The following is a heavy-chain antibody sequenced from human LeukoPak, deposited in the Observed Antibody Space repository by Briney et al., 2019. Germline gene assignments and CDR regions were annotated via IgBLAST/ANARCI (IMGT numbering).Heavy chain of an antibody. Sequence: PGGSLRLSCAASGFTFSSYSMNWVRQAPGKGLEWVSSISTSGGYIYYADSVKGRFTISRDNAKNSLYLQMNGLRAEDTAVYYCARDSSSSPYSFDYWGQGTLVTVSS. CDR2: ISTSGGYI. CDR1: GFTFSSYS. J-gene: IGHJ4*02. D-gene: IGHD6-6*01. CDR3: ARDSSSSPYSFDY. V-gene: IGHV3-21*01.